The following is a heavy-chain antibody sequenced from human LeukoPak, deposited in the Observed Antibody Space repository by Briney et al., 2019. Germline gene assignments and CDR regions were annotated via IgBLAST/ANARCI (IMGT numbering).Heavy chain of an antibody. CDR3: AKDASRYCGGDCYHNDY. CDR1: GFTFSSYG. D-gene: IGHD2-21*02. V-gene: IGHV3-30*18. Sequence: GRSLRLSCAASGFTFSSYGMPWVRQAPGKGLEWVAVISYDGSNKYYADSVKGRFTISRDNSKNTLYLQMNSLRAEDTAVYYCAKDASRYCGGDCYHNDYWGQGTLVTVSS. J-gene: IGHJ4*02. CDR2: ISYDGSNK.